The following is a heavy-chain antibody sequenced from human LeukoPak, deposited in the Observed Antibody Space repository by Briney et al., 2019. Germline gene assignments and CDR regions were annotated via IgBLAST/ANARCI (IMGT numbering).Heavy chain of an antibody. D-gene: IGHD3-16*01. CDR2: ISYTGSTI. CDR3: ARYWGWAYDY. Sequence: SGGSLRLSCAASGFTFSSYEMNWVRQAPGKGLEWVSYISYTGSTICYADSVKGRFTISRDDAKNSLYLQMNSLRAEDTAVYYCARYWGWAYDYWGQGTLVTVSS. V-gene: IGHV3-48*03. CDR1: GFTFSSYE. J-gene: IGHJ4*02.